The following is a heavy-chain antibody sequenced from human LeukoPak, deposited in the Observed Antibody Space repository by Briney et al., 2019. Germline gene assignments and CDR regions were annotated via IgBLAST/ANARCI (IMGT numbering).Heavy chain of an antibody. CDR2: MNPNSGNT. V-gene: IGHV1-8*03. CDR3: ARGGVPAANFDY. Sequence: ASVKVSCKASGYTLTSYDINWVRQATGQGLEWMGWMNPNSGNTGYAQKFQGRVTITRNTSISTAYMGLSSLRSEDTAVYYCARGGVPAANFDYWGQGTLVTVSS. D-gene: IGHD2-2*01. J-gene: IGHJ4*02. CDR1: GYTLTSYD.